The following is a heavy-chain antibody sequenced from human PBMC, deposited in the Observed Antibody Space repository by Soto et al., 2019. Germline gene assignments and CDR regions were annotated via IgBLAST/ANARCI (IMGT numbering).Heavy chain of an antibody. CDR3: VRSGRYFDARAGGFAY. D-gene: IGHD3-9*01. Sequence: QYQLVQSGTEVEKPGASVKVSCKAPSYTFLSYGIGWVRQAPGQGLEWVGWISPYHGKTNYAQKFQGRLTMTTDAPTRPAYMERRGLRSDDTAGYYCVRSGRYFDARAGGFAYWGPGNLVTVPS. J-gene: IGHJ4*02. CDR1: SYTFLSYG. CDR2: ISPYHGKT. V-gene: IGHV1-18*01.